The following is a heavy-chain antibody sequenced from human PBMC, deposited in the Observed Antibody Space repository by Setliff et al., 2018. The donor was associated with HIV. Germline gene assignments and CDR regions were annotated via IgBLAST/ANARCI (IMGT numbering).Heavy chain of an antibody. Sequence: ASVKVSCKASGYIFTDYYIHWVRQAPGQGLEWMGWITPNSGGTNYAQKFQGSVTMTRNTSISTAYMELSRLRSDDTAVYYCARDHGMWDYGGNVLLREYFLHWGQGTLVTVSS. V-gene: IGHV1-2*02. CDR3: ARDHGMWDYGGNVLLREYFLH. J-gene: IGHJ1*01. CDR2: ITPNSGGT. CDR1: GYIFTDYY. D-gene: IGHD4-17*01.